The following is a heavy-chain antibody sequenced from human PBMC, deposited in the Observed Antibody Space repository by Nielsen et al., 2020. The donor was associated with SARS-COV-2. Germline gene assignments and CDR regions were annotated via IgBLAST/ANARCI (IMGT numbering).Heavy chain of an antibody. CDR2: ISSSSTYI. V-gene: IGHV3-21*04. D-gene: IGHD3-22*01. CDR1: GFTFSSYS. J-gene: IGHJ4*02. Sequence: GESLKISCAASGFTFSSYSMNWVRQAPGKGLEWVSSISSSSTYIYYADSVKVRFTISRDNSKNTLYLQMNSLRAEDTAVYYCAPSMIVQGGYWGQGTLVTVSS. CDR3: APSMIVQGGY.